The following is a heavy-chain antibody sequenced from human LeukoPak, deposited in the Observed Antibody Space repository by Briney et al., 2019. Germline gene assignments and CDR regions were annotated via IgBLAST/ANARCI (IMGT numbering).Heavy chain of an antibody. D-gene: IGHD3-10*01. J-gene: IGHJ4*02. CDR3: ATNYYGSGPDH. Sequence: GGSLRLSCAAPGFTFSSYWMHWVRQAPGKGLVRVSRIKSDGSSTTYADSVKGRFTISRDNAKNTLYLQMNSLRAEDTAVYYCATNYYGSGPDHWGQGTLVTVSS. V-gene: IGHV3-74*01. CDR2: IKSDGSST. CDR1: GFTFSSYW.